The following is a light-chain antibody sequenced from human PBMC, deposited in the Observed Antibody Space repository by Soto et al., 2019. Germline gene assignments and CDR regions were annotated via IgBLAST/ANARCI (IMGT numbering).Light chain of an antibody. Sequence: EIVMTQSPATLSVSPGERATLSCRASQNVRSNLAWYQQKPGQAPRLLIYGAVTRATGIPARFSGRGSGTEFTLTITSLQSEDFAVYFCQQYNGWLWTFGQGTKVDIK. V-gene: IGKV3D-15*01. CDR1: QNVRSN. J-gene: IGKJ1*01. CDR2: GAV. CDR3: QQYNGWLWT.